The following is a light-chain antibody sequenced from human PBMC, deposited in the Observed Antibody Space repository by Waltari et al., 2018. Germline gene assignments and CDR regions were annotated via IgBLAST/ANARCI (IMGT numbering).Light chain of an antibody. J-gene: IGKJ1*01. CDR2: GAS. Sequence: EIVLTQSPGTLSLSPGERGTLSCRARQAVSTSYLVWYQQKPGQAPRLLIYGASRRATGIPDRFSGSGSGTDFTLTISRLEPEDFAMYYCQQYGDSMTFGQGTKVEIK. V-gene: IGKV3-20*01. CDR3: QQYGDSMT. CDR1: QAVSTSY.